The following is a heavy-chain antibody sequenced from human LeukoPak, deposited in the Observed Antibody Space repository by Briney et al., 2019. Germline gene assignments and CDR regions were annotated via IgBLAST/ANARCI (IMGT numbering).Heavy chain of an antibody. V-gene: IGHV4-38-2*02. D-gene: IGHD3-3*01. CDR2: IYHSRST. CDR1: GYFISSGYY. J-gene: IGHJ4*02. Sequence: SETLSLTCTVSGYFISSGYYWGWIRQPPGKGLEWIASIYHSRSTYYNPPLKSRVTISVDTSKNQFSLRLSSVTAADTAVYYCARNGLLRFLEPQDYWGQGTLVTVSS. CDR3: ARNGLLRFLEPQDY.